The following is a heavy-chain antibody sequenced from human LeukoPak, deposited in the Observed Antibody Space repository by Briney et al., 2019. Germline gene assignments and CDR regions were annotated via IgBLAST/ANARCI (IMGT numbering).Heavy chain of an antibody. V-gene: IGHV4-39*01. CDR3: ARRSQGGSLYFDY. J-gene: IGHJ4*02. D-gene: IGHD3-10*01. Sequence: SETLSLTCTVSGGSIGSSSYYWGWIRQPPGKGLEWIGSIYYSGSTYYNPSLKSRVTISVDTSKNQFSLKLSSVTAADTAVYYCARRSQGGSLYFDYWGQGTLVTVSS. CDR1: GGSIGSSSYY. CDR2: IYYSGST.